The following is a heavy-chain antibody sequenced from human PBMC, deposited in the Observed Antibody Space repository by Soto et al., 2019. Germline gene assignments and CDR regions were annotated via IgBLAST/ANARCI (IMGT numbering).Heavy chain of an antibody. CDR2: ISYDGSNK. CDR1: GFTFSSYG. V-gene: IGHV3-30*18. D-gene: IGHD2-2*01. CDR3: AKDLIVVVPAAPRGDYYYGMDV. J-gene: IGHJ6*02. Sequence: QVQLVESGGGVVQPGRSLRLSCAASGFTFSSYGMHWVRQAPGKGLEWVAVISYDGSNKYYADSVKGRFTISRDNSKNTLYLQMNSLRAEDTAVYYCAKDLIVVVPAAPRGDYYYGMDVWGQGTTVTVSS.